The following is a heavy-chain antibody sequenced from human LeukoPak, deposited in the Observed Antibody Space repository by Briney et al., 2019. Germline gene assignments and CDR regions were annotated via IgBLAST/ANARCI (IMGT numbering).Heavy chain of an antibody. CDR2: IFHTGTT. CDR3: ARAGPFCSGGSCSFDS. Sequence: SETLSLTCAVSGYSISRAFHWGWIRQSPGKGLECLGNIFHTGTTYYNPSLKSRLTISLDTSKNQFSLKLSSVTAADTAVYYCARAGPFCSGGSCSFDSWGQGTLVTVSS. D-gene: IGHD2-15*01. CDR1: GYSISRAFH. V-gene: IGHV4-38-2*01. J-gene: IGHJ4*02.